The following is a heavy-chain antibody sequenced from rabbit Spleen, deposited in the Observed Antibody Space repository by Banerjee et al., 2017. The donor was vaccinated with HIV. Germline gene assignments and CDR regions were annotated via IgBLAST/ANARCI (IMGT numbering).Heavy chain of an antibody. V-gene: IGHV1S40*01. CDR1: GVSFSSSSY. Sequence: QSLEESGGDLVKPGASLTLTCTASGVSFSSSSYMCWVRQAPGKGLEWIACINIVTGKSVYASWAKGRFMMSRTSSTTVTLQMTSLTAADTATYFCARDLVSVIGWNFNLWGPGTLVTVS. CDR3: ARDLVSVIGWNFNL. CDR2: INIVTGKS. J-gene: IGHJ4*01. D-gene: IGHD1-1*01.